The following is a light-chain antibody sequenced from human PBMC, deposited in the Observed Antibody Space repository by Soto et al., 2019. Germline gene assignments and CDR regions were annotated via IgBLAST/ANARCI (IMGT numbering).Light chain of an antibody. Sequence: QPVLTQAPSASGTPGQRVTISCSGSNSNIGNSTVNWYQQFPGTAPKLLIYANNRRPSGVPDRFSGSKSGTSASLAISGRQSEDEADYHCAAWDDTLNCYVFGAGTKVTVL. CDR2: ANN. CDR3: AAWDDTLNCYV. CDR1: NSNIGNST. J-gene: IGLJ1*01. V-gene: IGLV1-44*01.